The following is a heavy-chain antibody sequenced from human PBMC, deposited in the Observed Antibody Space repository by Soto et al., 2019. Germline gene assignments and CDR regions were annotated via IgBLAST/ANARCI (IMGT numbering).Heavy chain of an antibody. J-gene: IGHJ1*01. CDR3: ARESPLAGPYYGDYVYFQH. CDR1: GYTFTGYY. D-gene: IGHD4-17*01. Sequence: ASVKVSCKASGYTFTGYYMHWVRQAPGQGLEWMGWINPNSGGTNYAQKFQGWVTMTRDTSISTAYMELSRLRSDDTAVYYCARESPLAGPYYGDYVYFQHWGQGTLVTVSS. CDR2: INPNSGGT. V-gene: IGHV1-2*04.